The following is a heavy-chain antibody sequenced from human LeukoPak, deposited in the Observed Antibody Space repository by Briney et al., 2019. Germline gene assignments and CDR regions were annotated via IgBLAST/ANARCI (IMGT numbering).Heavy chain of an antibody. CDR3: AREAGATDYYDSSGYYDY. D-gene: IGHD3-22*01. Sequence: PGGSLRLSCAASGFTFSSYEMNWVRQAPGKGVEWVSYISSSGSTMYYADSVKGRFTISRDNAKNSLYLQMNSLRAEDTAVYYCAREAGATDYYDSSGYYDYWGQGTLVTVSS. CDR1: GFTFSSYE. V-gene: IGHV3-48*03. J-gene: IGHJ4*02. CDR2: ISSSGSTM.